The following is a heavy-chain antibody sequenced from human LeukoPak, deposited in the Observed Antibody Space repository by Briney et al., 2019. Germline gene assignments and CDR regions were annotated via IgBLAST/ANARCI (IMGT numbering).Heavy chain of an antibody. CDR1: GGSFSGYY. CDR3: ARFVTYYYDSSGNFRGVLFFDP. Sequence: SETLSLTCAVYGGSFSGYYWSWIRQPPGKGLEWIGEINHSGSTNYNPSLKSRVTISVDTSKNQISLKLSSVTAADTAVYYCARFVTYYYDSSGNFRGVLFFDPWGQGTLVTVSS. D-gene: IGHD3-22*01. CDR2: INHSGST. V-gene: IGHV4-34*01. J-gene: IGHJ5*02.